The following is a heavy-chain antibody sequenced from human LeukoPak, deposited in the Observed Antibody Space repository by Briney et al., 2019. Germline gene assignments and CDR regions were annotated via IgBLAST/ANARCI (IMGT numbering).Heavy chain of an antibody. CDR2: IHYSGST. CDR3: ARHKYLSLAAPLDY. CDR1: GGSISSSYY. D-gene: IGHD6-6*01. V-gene: IGHV4-39*01. Sequence: SETLSLTCTVSGGSISSSYYWGWIRQPPGKGLEWIGSIHYSGSTYYNPSLKSRVTISVDTSENQFSLSLSSVTAADMAVYYCARHKYLSLAAPLDYWGQGTLVTVSS. J-gene: IGHJ4*02.